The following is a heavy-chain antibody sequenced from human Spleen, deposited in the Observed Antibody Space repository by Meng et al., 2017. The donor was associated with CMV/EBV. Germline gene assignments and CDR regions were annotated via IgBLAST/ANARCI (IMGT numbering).Heavy chain of an antibody. CDR3: ARGLYDSNGLDFDY. CDR2: IYAGGTT. D-gene: IGHD3-22*01. V-gene: IGHV3-66*02. J-gene: IGHJ4*02. CDR1: GFTFSSYW. Sequence: GESLKISCGASGFTFSSYWMSWVRQAPGKGLEWVSVIYAGGTTYYADSVRGRFTFSRDDSKSTLYLQMNGLRAEDTGVYYCARGLYDSNGLDFDYWGQGTLVTVSS.